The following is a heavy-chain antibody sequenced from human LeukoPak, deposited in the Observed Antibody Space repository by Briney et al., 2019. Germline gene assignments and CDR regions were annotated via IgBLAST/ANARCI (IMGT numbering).Heavy chain of an antibody. Sequence: GGSLRLSCAASGFTFSTYAMSWIRQAPGKGLEWVSAISSGGGNTDYADSVKGRFTISRDNSKNTVFLQMNSLRAEDTGVYYCANRISGSSSWGQGTLVAVSS. CDR2: ISSGGGNT. D-gene: IGHD1-26*01. CDR1: GFTFSTYA. V-gene: IGHV3-23*01. CDR3: ANRISGSSS. J-gene: IGHJ5*02.